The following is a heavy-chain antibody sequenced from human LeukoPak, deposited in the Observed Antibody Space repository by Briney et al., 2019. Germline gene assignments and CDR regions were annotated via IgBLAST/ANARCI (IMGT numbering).Heavy chain of an antibody. CDR1: GFTVSSNY. CDR2: IYSGGST. J-gene: IGHJ6*02. V-gene: IGHV3-53*01. D-gene: IGHD6-6*01. CDR3: ARDRPAPGDYYYGMDV. Sequence: GGSLRLSCAASGFTVSSNYMSWVRQAPGKGLEWVSVIYSGGSTYYADPVKGRFTISRDNSKNTLYLQMNSLRAEDTAVYYCARDRPAPGDYYYGMDVWGQGTTVTVSS.